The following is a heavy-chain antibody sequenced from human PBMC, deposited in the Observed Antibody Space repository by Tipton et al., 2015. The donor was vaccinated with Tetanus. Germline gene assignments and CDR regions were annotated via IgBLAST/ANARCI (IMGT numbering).Heavy chain of an antibody. Sequence: SLRLSCAASGFTLRSYSMNWVRQAPGKGLEWVSYISTTGNTIYYADSVKGRFTISRDNAKNSLYLQMNSLRDDDTAVYYCARAFFAAATSWGQGTLVTVSS. V-gene: IGHV3-48*02. J-gene: IGHJ5*02. CDR3: ARAFFAAATS. D-gene: IGHD6-13*01. CDR2: ISTTGNTI. CDR1: GFTLRSYS.